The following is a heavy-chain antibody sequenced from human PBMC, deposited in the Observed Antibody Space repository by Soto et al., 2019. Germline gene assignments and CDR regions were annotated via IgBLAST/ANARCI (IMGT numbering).Heavy chain of an antibody. V-gene: IGHV3-53*01. J-gene: IGHJ3*02. CDR2: IYIAGNT. Sequence: GGSLRLSCAASGFTVSSNYMSWVRQAPGKGLEWVSVIYIAGNTYYADSVKGRFTISRDNSQNTVFLQMNSLRADDTAVYYCARDEGRNAFDIWGQGTMVTVSS. CDR1: GFTVSSNY. CDR3: ARDEGRNAFDI.